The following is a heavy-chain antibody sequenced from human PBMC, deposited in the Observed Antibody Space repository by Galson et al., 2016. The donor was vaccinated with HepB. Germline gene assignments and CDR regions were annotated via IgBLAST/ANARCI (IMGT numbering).Heavy chain of an antibody. Sequence: SVKVSCKASGYIFTNYAMHWVRQAPGQRLELMGWISTGNENTKYSQKFQGRVTLTRDTSASTAYMELSSLRSEDTAVYYCARDQGFGSGGMDVWGQGTTVTVSS. CDR1: GYIFTNYA. CDR3: ARDQGFGSGGMDV. J-gene: IGHJ6*02. V-gene: IGHV1-3*04. CDR2: ISTGNENT. D-gene: IGHD3-10*01.